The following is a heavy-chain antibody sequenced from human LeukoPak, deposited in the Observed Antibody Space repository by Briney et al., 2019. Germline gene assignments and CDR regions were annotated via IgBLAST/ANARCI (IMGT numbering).Heavy chain of an antibody. CDR2: IYSGGST. J-gene: IGHJ4*02. V-gene: IGHV3-66*01. CDR3: ARDNCSGGSCYSTDY. D-gene: IGHD2-15*01. CDR1: GFTVSSNY. Sequence: GGSLRLSCAASGFTVSSNYMSWVRQAPGKGLEWVSVIYSGGSTHYADSVKGRFTISRDNSKNTLYLQMNSLRAEDTAVYYCARDNCSGGSCYSTDYWGQGTLVTVSS.